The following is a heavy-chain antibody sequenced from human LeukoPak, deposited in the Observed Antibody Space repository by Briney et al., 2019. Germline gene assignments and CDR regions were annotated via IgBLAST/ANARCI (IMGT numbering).Heavy chain of an antibody. J-gene: IGHJ4*02. CDR2: ISSSSSTI. V-gene: IGHV3-48*01. Sequence: GGSLRLSCAASGFTFSSYSMNWVRQAPGKGLECVSYISSSSSTIYYADSVKGRFTISRDNAKNSLYLQMNSLRAEDTAVYYCARGHNSTLPDWGQGSLVTVSS. CDR1: GFTFSSYS. CDR3: ARGHNSTLPD. D-gene: IGHD1-20*01.